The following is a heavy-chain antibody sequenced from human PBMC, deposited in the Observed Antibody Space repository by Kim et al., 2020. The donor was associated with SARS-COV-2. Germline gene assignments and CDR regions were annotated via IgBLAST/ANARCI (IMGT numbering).Heavy chain of an antibody. CDR3: VKQVFGVPDV. J-gene: IGHJ4*02. CDR1: GDSITNKE. V-gene: IGHV4-4*07. Sequence: SETLSLTCTVSGDSITNKEWSWIRQPAGKGLEWIGRITLTGGTAYNPSLQSRVTMSVDSSKTQFSLRLSFVTAADTAVYYCVKQVFGVPDVWGQGILVTVSS. D-gene: IGHD2-8*01. CDR2: ITLTGGT.